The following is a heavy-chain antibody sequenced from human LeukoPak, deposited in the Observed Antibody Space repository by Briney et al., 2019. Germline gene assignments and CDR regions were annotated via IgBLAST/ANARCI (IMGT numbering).Heavy chain of an antibody. V-gene: IGHV3-23*01. CDR2: ISGSGDST. D-gene: IGHD3-10*01. J-gene: IGHJ3*02. Sequence: GGSLRLSCAASGLTFRNYGMNWVRQPTGKGLEWVSAISGSGDSTYHADSVRGRLTVSRDNSKNTLYLQMKSLRAEDTAVYYCAKVTGSGSYLADAFDIWGHGTVVTVSS. CDR3: AKVTGSGSYLADAFDI. CDR1: GLTFRNYG.